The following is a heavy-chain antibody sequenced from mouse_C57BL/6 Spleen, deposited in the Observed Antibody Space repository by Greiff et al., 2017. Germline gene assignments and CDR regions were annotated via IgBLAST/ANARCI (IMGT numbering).Heavy chain of an antibody. J-gene: IGHJ1*03. CDR1: GFSLTSYA. Sequence: VQLQQSGPGLVAPSQSLSITCTVSGFSLTSYAISWVRQPPGKGLEWLGVIWTGGGTNYNSALKSRLSISKGNSKSQVFLKMNSLQTDDTARYYCARNRGPVGYGGGYFDVWGTGTTVTVSS. CDR2: IWTGGGT. D-gene: IGHD3-3*01. CDR3: ARNRGPVGYGGGYFDV. V-gene: IGHV2-9-1*01.